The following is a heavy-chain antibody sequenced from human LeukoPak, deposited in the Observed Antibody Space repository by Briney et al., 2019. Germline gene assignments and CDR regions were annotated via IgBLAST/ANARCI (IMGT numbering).Heavy chain of an antibody. Sequence: GGSLRLSCAVSGFTFSSYWMHWVRQAPGKGLVWVSRISSHGSSIAYADSVKGRFTISRDNSKSTLYLQMNSLRAEDTAVYYCANHYGGNPKYYFDYWGQGTLVTVSS. CDR3: ANHYGGNPKYYFDY. D-gene: IGHD4-23*01. CDR1: GFTFSSYW. V-gene: IGHV3-74*01. J-gene: IGHJ4*02. CDR2: ISSHGSSI.